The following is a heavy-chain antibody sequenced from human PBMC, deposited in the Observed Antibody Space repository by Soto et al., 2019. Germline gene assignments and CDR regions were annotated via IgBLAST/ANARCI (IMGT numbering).Heavy chain of an antibody. CDR1: GGSVSSGSYY. V-gene: IGHV4-61*01. Sequence: ASETLSLTCTVSGGSVSSGSYYWSWIRQPPGKGLEWIGYIYYSGSTNYNPSLKSRVTISVDTSKNQFSLKLSSVTAADTAVYYCARELGSRYYDSSGYLFDYWGQGTLVTVSS. CDR3: ARELGSRYYDSSGYLFDY. D-gene: IGHD3-22*01. J-gene: IGHJ4*02. CDR2: IYYSGST.